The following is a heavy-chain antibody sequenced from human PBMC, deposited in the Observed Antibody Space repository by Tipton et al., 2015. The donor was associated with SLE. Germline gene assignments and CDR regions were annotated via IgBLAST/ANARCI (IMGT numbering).Heavy chain of an antibody. D-gene: IGHD1-26*01. CDR2: IYHSGSI. CDR3: ARLGRGAPIDY. J-gene: IGHJ4*02. V-gene: IGHV4-38-2*01. CDR1: GYSITSDNY. Sequence: TLSLTCVVSGYSITSDNYWDWIRQPPGKGLEWFGSIYHSGSIYYNLSFESRVTLSIDTSKNQFSLKLSSVTAADTAVYYCARLGRGAPIDYWGQGTLVTVSS.